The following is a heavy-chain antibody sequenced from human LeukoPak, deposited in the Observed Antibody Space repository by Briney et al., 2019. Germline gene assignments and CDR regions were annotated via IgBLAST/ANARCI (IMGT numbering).Heavy chain of an antibody. V-gene: IGHV4-34*01. Sequence: PSETLSLTCAVYGGSFSGYYWSWIRQPPGKGLEWIGEINHSGSTNYNLSLKSRVTISVDTSKNQFSLKLSSVTAADTAVYYCASFVNYDFWSGYRYYFDYWGQGTLVTVSS. D-gene: IGHD3-3*01. CDR1: GGSFSGYY. J-gene: IGHJ4*02. CDR3: ASFVNYDFWSGYRYYFDY. CDR2: INHSGST.